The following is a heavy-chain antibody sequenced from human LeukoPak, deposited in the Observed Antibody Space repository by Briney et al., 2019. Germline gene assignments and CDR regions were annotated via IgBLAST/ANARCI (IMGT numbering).Heavy chain of an antibody. D-gene: IGHD3-16*01. CDR1: GDSVSSNSAA. J-gene: IGHJ6*02. CDR2: TYYRSKWYN. Sequence: PSQTLSLTCAISGDSVSSNSAAWDWIRQSPSRGLEWLGRTYYRSKWYNDYATSVKSRITINPDTFKNQFSLQLSSVTPEDTAVYYCAREVLGLIPLTNFYYYYGMDVWGQGTTVTVSS. CDR3: AREVLGLIPLTNFYYYYGMDV. V-gene: IGHV6-1*01.